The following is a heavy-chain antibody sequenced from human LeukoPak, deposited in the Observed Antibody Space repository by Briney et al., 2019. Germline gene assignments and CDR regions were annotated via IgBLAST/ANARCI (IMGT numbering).Heavy chain of an antibody. D-gene: IGHD3-10*01. V-gene: IGHV4-30-4*01. CDR3: ARDLLYGSGRMDV. Sequence: SETLSLTCTVSGGSISNGDYYWSWIRQPPGKGLEWIGYIYYSGSTYYNPSLKSRVSISVDTSKNQFPLKLRSVTAADSAVYYCARDLLYGSGRMDVWGQGTTVTVSS. CDR1: GGSISNGDYY. CDR2: IYYSGST. J-gene: IGHJ6*02.